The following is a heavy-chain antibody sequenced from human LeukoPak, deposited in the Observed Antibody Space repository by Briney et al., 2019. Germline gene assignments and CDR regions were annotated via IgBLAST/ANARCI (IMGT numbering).Heavy chain of an antibody. V-gene: IGHV1-18*01. CDR2: ISAYNGNT. Sequence: ASVKVSCKASGYTFTSYGISWVRQAPGQGLEWMGWISAYNGNTNYAQKLQGRVTMTTDTSTSTAYMELRSLRSDDTAVYYCARGPDIDYYYYYYGMDVWGQGTTVTVSS. CDR1: GYTFTSYG. D-gene: IGHD2-15*01. CDR3: ARGPDIDYYYYYYGMDV. J-gene: IGHJ6*02.